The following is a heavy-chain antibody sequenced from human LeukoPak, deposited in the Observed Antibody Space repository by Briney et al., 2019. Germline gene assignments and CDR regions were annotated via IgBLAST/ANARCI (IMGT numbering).Heavy chain of an antibody. CDR2: FDPEDGET. Sequence: ASVKVSCKVSGHTLTEFSMHWVRQAPGKRLEWMGRFDPEDGETIYAQKFQGRVTMTADTSTDTAYMELSSLRSEDTAVYFCATEGKTIRGVYTDYWGQGTLVTVSS. D-gene: IGHD3-10*01. CDR3: ATEGKTIRGVYTDY. J-gene: IGHJ4*02. V-gene: IGHV1-24*01. CDR1: GHTLTEFS.